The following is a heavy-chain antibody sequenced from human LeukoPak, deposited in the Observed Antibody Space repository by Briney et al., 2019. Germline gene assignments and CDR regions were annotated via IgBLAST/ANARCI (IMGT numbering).Heavy chain of an antibody. CDR1: GYTSTSYD. D-gene: IGHD2-2*01. V-gene: IGHV1-8*01. CDR2: MNPNSGNT. Sequence: VASVKVSCKASGYTSTSYDINWVRQATGQGLEWMGWMNPNSGNTGYAQKFQGRVTMTRDTSISTAYMELSRLRSDDTAVYFCARSSTTRSDAFDIWGQGTMVTVSS. CDR3: ARSSTTRSDAFDI. J-gene: IGHJ3*02.